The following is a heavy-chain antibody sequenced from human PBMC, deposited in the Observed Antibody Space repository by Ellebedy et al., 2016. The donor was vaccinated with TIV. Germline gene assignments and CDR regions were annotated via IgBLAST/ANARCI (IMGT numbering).Heavy chain of an antibody. D-gene: IGHD1-20*01. J-gene: IGHJ4*02. Sequence: GGSLRLSXAASGFTFNTYAMHWVRQAPGKGLEWVAVISYDGSNKYFADSVRGRFTLSRDNSKNSVYLQMNSLRAEDAAVYYCARDGGQAQYNWNHLDYWGQGTLVTVTS. CDR3: ARDGGQAQYNWNHLDY. V-gene: IGHV3-30-3*01. CDR1: GFTFNTYA. CDR2: ISYDGSNK.